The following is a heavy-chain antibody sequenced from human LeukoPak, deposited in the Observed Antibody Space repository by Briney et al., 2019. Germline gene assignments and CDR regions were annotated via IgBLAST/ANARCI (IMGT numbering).Heavy chain of an antibody. J-gene: IGHJ4*02. CDR3: ARHLDYYGSGSYEY. CDR2: IYNSGST. Sequence: SETLSLTCSVSGGSITSYYWSWIRQPPGKGLEWIGYIYNSGSTNSNPSLKSRVTISVDTSKKQFSLKLSSVTAADTAVYYCARHLDYYGSGSYEYWGQGTLVTVSS. D-gene: IGHD3-10*01. CDR1: GGSITSYY. V-gene: IGHV4-59*01.